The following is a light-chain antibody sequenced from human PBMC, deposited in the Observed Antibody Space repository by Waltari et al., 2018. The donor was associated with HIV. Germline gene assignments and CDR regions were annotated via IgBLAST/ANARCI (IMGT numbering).Light chain of an antibody. V-gene: IGKV1-33*01. Sequence: DIQLTHSQTSLYASVGDRFTITCQGSQDISNYLSWYQQKPGKAPKLLIYGASNLETGVPSRFSGSGSGANCTFTISSLLPEDIATYYCQQYDNFPLFGGGTKVEIK. CDR3: QQYDNFPL. J-gene: IGKJ4*01. CDR1: QDISNY. CDR2: GAS.